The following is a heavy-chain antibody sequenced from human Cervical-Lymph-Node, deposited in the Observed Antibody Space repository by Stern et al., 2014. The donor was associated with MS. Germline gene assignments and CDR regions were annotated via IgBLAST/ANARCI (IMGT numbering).Heavy chain of an antibody. Sequence: VQLVESGAEVKKPGSSGKVSCKASGGPFSSYAISSVRPPPGPGLVWMGGIIPIFGTANYAQKFQGRVTITADESTSTAYMELSSLRSEDTAVYYCARGETGTTAHYYYGMDVWGQGTTVTVSS. CDR1: GGPFSSYA. CDR3: ARGETGTTAHYYYGMDV. J-gene: IGHJ6*02. V-gene: IGHV1-69*01. D-gene: IGHD1-1*01. CDR2: IIPIFGTA.